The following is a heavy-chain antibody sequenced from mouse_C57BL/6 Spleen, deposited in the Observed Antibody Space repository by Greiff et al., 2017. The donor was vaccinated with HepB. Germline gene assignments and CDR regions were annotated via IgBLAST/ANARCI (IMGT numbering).Heavy chain of an antibody. D-gene: IGHD3-3*01. V-gene: IGHV5-17*01. J-gene: IGHJ2*01. CDR2: ISSGSSTI. CDR1: GFTFSDYG. Sequence: EVKLMESGGGLVKPGGSLKLSCAASGFTFSDYGMHWVRQAPEKGLEWVAYISSGSSTIYYADTVKGRFTIYRDNAKNTLFLQMTSLRSEDTAMYYCARMGDGYFDYWGQGTTLTVSS. CDR3: ARMGDGYFDY.